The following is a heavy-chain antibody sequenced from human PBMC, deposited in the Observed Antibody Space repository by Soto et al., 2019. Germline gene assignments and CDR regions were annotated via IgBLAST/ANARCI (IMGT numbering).Heavy chain of an antibody. CDR1: GFTFSSYE. Sequence: VQLVESGGGLVQPGGSLRLSCAASGFTFSSYEMNWVRQAPGKGLEWVAVISYDGSNKYYADSVKGRFTISRDNSKNTLYLQMNSLRAEDTAVYYCAKDGAGTGPLYYYGMDVWGQGTTVTVSS. CDR2: ISYDGSNK. CDR3: AKDGAGTGPLYYYGMDV. J-gene: IGHJ6*02. V-gene: IGHV3-30*18. D-gene: IGHD6-19*01.